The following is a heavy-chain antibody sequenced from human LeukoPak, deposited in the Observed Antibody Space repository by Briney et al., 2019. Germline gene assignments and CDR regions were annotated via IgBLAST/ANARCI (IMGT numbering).Heavy chain of an antibody. D-gene: IGHD1-26*01. V-gene: IGHV3-48*03. CDR3: VVHSATSCY. J-gene: IGHJ4*02. CDR1: GFTFSSYE. CDR2: ITTSGTST. Sequence: PGGSLRLSCATSGFTFSSYEMNWVRQAPGKGLERISYITTSGTSTYYADSVKGRFTISRDNGKTALSLEMNSLRAGDTAVYYCVVHSATSCYWGQGTLVTVSS.